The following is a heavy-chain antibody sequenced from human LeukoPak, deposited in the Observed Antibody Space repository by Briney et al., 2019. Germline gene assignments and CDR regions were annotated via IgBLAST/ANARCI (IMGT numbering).Heavy chain of an antibody. V-gene: IGHV4-61*02. CDR3: AREGIYGDYRH. CDR1: GGSVSSGSYY. Sequence: SQTLSLTCTVSGGSVSSGSYYWSWIRQPAGKGLEWIGRIDTSGSTNYNPSLKSRVTMSADTSKKQFSLKLRSVTAADTAVYYCAREGIYGDYRHWGQGTLVTVSS. D-gene: IGHD4-17*01. J-gene: IGHJ4*02. CDR2: IDTSGST.